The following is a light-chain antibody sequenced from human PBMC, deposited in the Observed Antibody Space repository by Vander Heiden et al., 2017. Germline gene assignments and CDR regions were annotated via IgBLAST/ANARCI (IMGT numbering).Light chain of an antibody. CDR2: SNN. V-gene: IGLV1-44*01. Sequence: QSVLTQPPSASGTPGQRVTISCSGSSSNIGSNTVTWYQQLPGTAPKLLIYSNNQRPSGVPDRFSGSKSGTSASLAISGLQSEDEADYYCAAWDDSLNGQEVFGGGTKLTVL. CDR3: AAWDDSLNGQEV. CDR1: SSNIGSNT. J-gene: IGLJ2*01.